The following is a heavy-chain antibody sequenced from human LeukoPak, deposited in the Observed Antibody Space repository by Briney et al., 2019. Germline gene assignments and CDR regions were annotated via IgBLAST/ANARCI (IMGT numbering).Heavy chain of an antibody. J-gene: IGHJ5*02. V-gene: IGHV1-2*02. CDR2: INPNSGGT. CDR3: ARDTAVNWFDP. D-gene: IGHD5-18*01. CDR1: GYTSTGYY. Sequence: ASVKVSCKASGYTSTGYYMHWVRQAPGQGLEWMGWINPNSGGTNYAQKFQGRVTMTRDTSISTAYMELSRPRSDDTAVYYCARDTAVNWFDPWGQGTLATVSS.